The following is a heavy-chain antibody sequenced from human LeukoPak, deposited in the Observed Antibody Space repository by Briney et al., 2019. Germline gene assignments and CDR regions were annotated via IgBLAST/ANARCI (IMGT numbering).Heavy chain of an antibody. D-gene: IGHD3-10*01. Sequence: GASVKVSCKASGGTFSSYAISWVRQAPGQGLEWMGGIIPIFGAANYAQRFQGRVTITADESTTTAYMELSSLRSEDTAVYYCARGGRSGSSLYYFFHYWGQGTLVTVSS. V-gene: IGHV1-69*13. CDR2: IIPIFGAA. J-gene: IGHJ4*02. CDR1: GGTFSSYA. CDR3: ARGGRSGSSLYYFFHY.